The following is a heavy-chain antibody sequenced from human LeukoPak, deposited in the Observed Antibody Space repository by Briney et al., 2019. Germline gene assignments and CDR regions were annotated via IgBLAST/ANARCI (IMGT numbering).Heavy chain of an antibody. CDR1: GYSFTTYW. J-gene: IGHJ4*02. D-gene: IGHD4-11*01. CDR2: IYPLDSDI. V-gene: IGHV5-51*01. Sequence: GESLKISCKGSGYSFTTYWIGWVRQMPGKGLEWMGIIYPLDSDIRYSPSFQGQVTTSAAKSITTAYLQWSSLQASDTAMYYCATPLTTPGGFDYWGQGTLVTVSS. CDR3: ATPLTTPGGFDY.